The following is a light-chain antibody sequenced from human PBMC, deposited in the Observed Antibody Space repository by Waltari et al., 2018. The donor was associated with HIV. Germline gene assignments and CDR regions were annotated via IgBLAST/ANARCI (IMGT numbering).Light chain of an antibody. CDR3: QRYDRAPYT. V-gene: IGKV1-27*01. CDR2: AAS. Sequence: DVQMTQSPSSLSASVGGRVAITCRASQGIGSYLAWYQQKTGKVPKLLIYAASTLQSGVPSRFSGSGSGTDFTLTITNLQTEDFSFYYCQRYDRAPYTFGPGTRLELK. CDR1: QGIGSY. J-gene: IGKJ2*01.